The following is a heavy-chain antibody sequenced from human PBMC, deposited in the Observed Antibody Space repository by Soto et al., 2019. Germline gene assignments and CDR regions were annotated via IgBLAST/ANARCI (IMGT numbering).Heavy chain of an antibody. CDR1: GFTFSSYA. CDR2: ISGSGGST. V-gene: IGHV3-23*01. CDR3: AKRMTRHSRRNLDY. D-gene: IGHD2-2*01. Sequence: GGSLRLSCAASGFTFSSYAMSWVRQAPGKGLEWVSAISGSGGSTYYADSVKGRFTISRDNSKNTLYLQMNSLRAEDTAVYYCAKRMTRHSRRNLDYWGQGTLVTVSS. J-gene: IGHJ4*02.